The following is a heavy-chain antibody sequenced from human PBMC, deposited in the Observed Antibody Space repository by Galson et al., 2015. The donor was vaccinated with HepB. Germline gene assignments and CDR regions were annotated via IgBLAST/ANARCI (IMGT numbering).Heavy chain of an antibody. J-gene: IGHJ4*02. Sequence: SLRLSCAVSGFNFSQYVMHWVRQAPDKGLQCVPFRDSVKGRFTISRDISENTLYLQISSLRDEDTATYYCARSPTAAAFFDFWGQGTLLTVSS. V-gene: IGHV3-33*01. CDR3: ARSPTAAAFFDF. CDR1: GFNFSQYV. D-gene: IGHD6-13*01. CDR2: R.